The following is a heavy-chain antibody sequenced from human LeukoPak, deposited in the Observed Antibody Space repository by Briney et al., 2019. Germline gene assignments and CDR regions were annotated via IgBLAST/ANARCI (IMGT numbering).Heavy chain of an antibody. D-gene: IGHD3-16*02. CDR3: ARGYYDYVWGSYRYPDY. Sequence: PGGSLRLSCAASGFTFSSYSMNWVRQAPGKGLEWVSYISSSSSTIYYADSVKGRFTICRDNAKNSLYLQMYSLRDEDTAVYYCARGYYDYVWGSYRYPDYWGQGTLVTVSS. V-gene: IGHV3-48*02. J-gene: IGHJ4*02. CDR2: ISSSSSTI. CDR1: GFTFSSYS.